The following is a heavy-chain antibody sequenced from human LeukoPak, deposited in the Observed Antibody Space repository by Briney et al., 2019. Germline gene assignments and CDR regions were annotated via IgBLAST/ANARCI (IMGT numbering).Heavy chain of an antibody. CDR2: ISWNSGSI. V-gene: IGHV3-9*01. J-gene: IGHJ4*02. CDR1: GFTFDDYA. Sequence: PGRSLRLSCAASGFTFDDYAMHWVRQAPGKGLEWVSGISWNSGSIGYADSVKGRFTISRDNAKNSLYLQMNSLRAEDTALYYCANDMRTEYYDILTGYLDYWGQGTLVTVSS. D-gene: IGHD3-9*01. CDR3: ANDMRTEYYDILTGYLDY.